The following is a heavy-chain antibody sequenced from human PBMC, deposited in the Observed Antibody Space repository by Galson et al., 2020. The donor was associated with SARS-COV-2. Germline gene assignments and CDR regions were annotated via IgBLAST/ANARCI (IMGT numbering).Heavy chain of an antibody. CDR1: GFTFKNYA. V-gene: IGHV3-23*01. J-gene: IGHJ6*02. Sequence: SLRLSCVASGFTFKNYAMTWVRQAPGKGLEWVSGISGSGGGTYYADSVKGRFTISRDNSKNTLYLQMNSLRAEDTAVYYCARKAVPTMSYYYCMDVWGQGTTITVSS. CDR2: ISGSGGGT. CDR3: ARKAVPTMSYYYCMDV. D-gene: IGHD5-12*01.